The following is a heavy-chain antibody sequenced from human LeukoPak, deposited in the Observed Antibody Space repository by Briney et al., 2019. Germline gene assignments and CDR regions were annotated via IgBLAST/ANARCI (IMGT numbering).Heavy chain of an antibody. CDR2: ISSSSSYI. Sequence: PGGSLRLSCAASGFTLSSYSMNWVRQAPGKGLEWVSCISSSSSYIYYADSVKGRFFISRDNSKNTLSLQMNSLRAEDTAVYYCGRAGWRGVSAMDNWGQGTLVIVSA. CDR3: GRAGWRGVSAMDN. J-gene: IGHJ4*02. V-gene: IGHV3-21*01. D-gene: IGHD3-10*01. CDR1: GFTLSSYS.